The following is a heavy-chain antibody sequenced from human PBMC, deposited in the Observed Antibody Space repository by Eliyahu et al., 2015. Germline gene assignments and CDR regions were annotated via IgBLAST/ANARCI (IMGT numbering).Heavy chain of an antibody. CDR1: GGSFSGYY. V-gene: IGHV4-34*01. Sequence: QVQLQQWGAGLLKPSETLSLXCAVYGGSFSGYYWSWIRQPPGKGLEWIGEINHSGSTNYNPSLKSRVTISVDTSKNQFSLKLSSVTAADTAVYYCARVTASGGSLDYWGQGTLVTVSS. J-gene: IGHJ4*02. CDR2: INHSGST. CDR3: ARVTASGGSLDY. D-gene: IGHD2-15*01.